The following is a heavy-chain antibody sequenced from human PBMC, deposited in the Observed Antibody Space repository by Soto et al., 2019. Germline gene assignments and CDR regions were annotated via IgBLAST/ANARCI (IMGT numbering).Heavy chain of an antibody. CDR2: IYWDADT. CDR1: GFSLSTSGVG. D-gene: IGHD3-10*01. V-gene: IGHV2-5*02. J-gene: IGHJ5*02. Sequence: QITLKESGPTLVKPTQTLTLTCTFSGFSLSTSGVGVGWIRQPPGKALEWLALIYWDADTRYSPSLTSRLTITKDTSKHPVVLTMTNMDPVDTATYYCAHRRVDTMVRGVIMSWFDPWGQGTLVTVSS. CDR3: AHRRVDTMVRGVIMSWFDP.